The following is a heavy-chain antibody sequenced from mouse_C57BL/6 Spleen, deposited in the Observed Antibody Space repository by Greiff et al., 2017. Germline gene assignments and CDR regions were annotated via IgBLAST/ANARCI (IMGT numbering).Heavy chain of an antibody. V-gene: IGHV1-64*01. D-gene: IGHD2-14*01. CDR1: GYTFTSYW. CDR2: INPKSGGT. J-gene: IGHJ1*03. Sequence: VKLQQSGAELVKPGASVKLSCKASGYTFTSYWMHWVKQRPGQGLEWIGMINPKSGGTKYNAKFKGKATLTVDKSSSTAYMQLSSLTSEDSAVYYCARGDRGYFDVWGTGTTVTVSS. CDR3: ARGDRGYFDV.